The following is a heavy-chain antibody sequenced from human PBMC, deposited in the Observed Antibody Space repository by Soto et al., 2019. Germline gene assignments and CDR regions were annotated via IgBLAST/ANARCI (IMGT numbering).Heavy chain of an antibody. V-gene: IGHV3-23*01. CDR2: ISGSGGST. J-gene: IGHJ4*02. Sequence: EVQLLESGGGLVQPGGSLRLSCAASGFTFSSYAMSWVRQAPGKGLEWVSAISGSGGSTYYADSVKGRFTISSDTSKNTLYLQMNSLRAEDTAVYYCAKEVTMIVVAGPFDYWCQGPLVTVSS. D-gene: IGHD3-22*01. CDR3: AKEVTMIVVAGPFDY. CDR1: GFTFSSYA.